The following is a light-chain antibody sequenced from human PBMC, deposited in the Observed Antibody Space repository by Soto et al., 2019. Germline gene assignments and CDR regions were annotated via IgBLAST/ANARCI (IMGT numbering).Light chain of an antibody. CDR1: QSISSSY. CDR3: QLYGGSHMFS. CDR2: AAS. J-gene: IGKJ2*01. Sequence: EIVLTQSPGTLSLSPEEGAALCCRTSQSISSSYLAWYQQKPGQAPRLLIYAASSRATGSPDRFSGSGSGTDFTLTISRLEPEDFAVYYCQLYGGSHMFSFGQGTKLEIK. V-gene: IGKV3-20*01.